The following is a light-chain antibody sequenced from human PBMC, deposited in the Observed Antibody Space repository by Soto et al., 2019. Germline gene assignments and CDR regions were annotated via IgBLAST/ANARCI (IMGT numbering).Light chain of an antibody. V-gene: IGKV3-15*01. J-gene: IGKJ3*01. CDR2: AAS. Sequence: EIVMTQSPATLSVSPGERATLSCRASQAVSSNLAWYQQKPGQAPRLLIYAASTRAAGIPDRFSGSGSGTGFTLTITSLQSADFAVYYCQHYNNWPFTFGPGTKVDI. CDR3: QHYNNWPFT. CDR1: QAVSSN.